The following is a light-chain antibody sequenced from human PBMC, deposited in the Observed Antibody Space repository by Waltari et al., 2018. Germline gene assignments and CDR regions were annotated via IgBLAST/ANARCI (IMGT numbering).Light chain of an antibody. V-gene: IGKV1-17*01. Sequence: DIQMTQSPSSLSASVGDRVTITCRASQFISNYLSWYQQRPGKAPKRLISVASSLESGVPSRFSGSGSGTEFTLTITGLQSEDFATYFCLQYYSDTFTFGPGTKLDVK. CDR2: VAS. CDR3: LQYYSDTFT. CDR1: QFISNY. J-gene: IGKJ3*01.